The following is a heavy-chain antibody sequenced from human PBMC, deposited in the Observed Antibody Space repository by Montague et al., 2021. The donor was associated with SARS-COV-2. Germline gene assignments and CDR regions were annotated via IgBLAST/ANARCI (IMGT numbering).Heavy chain of an antibody. CDR3: ARETYTSGWFHQFDY. CDR1: GGSISSSNYY. J-gene: IGHJ4*02. D-gene: IGHD6-19*01. Sequence: SETLSLTCTVSGGSISSSNYYWGWIRPPPGKGLEWIGSIYYSGTTYYNPSLQSRVTISVDTSKKQFSLKLSSVTAADTAVYYCARETYTSGWFHQFDYWGQGTLVTVSS. V-gene: IGHV4-39*01. CDR2: IYYSGTT.